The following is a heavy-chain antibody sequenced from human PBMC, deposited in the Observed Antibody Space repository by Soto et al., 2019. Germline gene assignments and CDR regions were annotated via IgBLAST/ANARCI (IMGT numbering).Heavy chain of an antibody. J-gene: IGHJ5*02. V-gene: IGHV3-53*01. CDR1: GFTVSSNY. CDR3: ARVRYSSSWYENWFDP. Sequence: GGSLRLSCAASGFTVSSNYMSWVRQAPGKGLEWVSVIYSGGSTYYADSVKGRFTISRDNSKNTLYLQMNSLRAEDTAVYYCARVRYSSSWYENWFDPWGQGTLVTVS. D-gene: IGHD6-13*01. CDR2: IYSGGST.